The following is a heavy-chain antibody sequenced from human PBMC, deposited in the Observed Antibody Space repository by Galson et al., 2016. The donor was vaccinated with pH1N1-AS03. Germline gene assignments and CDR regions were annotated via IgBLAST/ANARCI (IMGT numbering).Heavy chain of an antibody. D-gene: IGHD1-26*01. CDR3: ARDRVGATLLDY. Sequence: SLRLSCAVSGFTFSSYGMHWVRQAPGKGLEWVAVIYYDGNNKYYADSGKGRFTISRDNSKNTLYLQMNSLRAEDTAVYYCARDRVGATLLDYWGQGTLVTVSS. V-gene: IGHV3-33*01. J-gene: IGHJ4*02. CDR1: GFTFSSYG. CDR2: IYYDGNNK.